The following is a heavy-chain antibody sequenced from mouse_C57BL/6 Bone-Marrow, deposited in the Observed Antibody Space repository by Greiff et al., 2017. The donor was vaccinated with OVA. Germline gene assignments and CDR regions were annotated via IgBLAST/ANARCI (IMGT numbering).Heavy chain of an antibody. D-gene: IGHD1-1*01. J-gene: IGHJ4*01. CDR2: IYPRSGNT. V-gene: IGHV1-81*01. Sequence: QVQLQQSGAELARPGASVKLSCKASGYTFTSYGISWVKQRTGQGLEWIGEIYPRSGNTYYNEKFKGKATLTADKSSSTAYMELRSLTSEDSAVYFCARRHYYGSSVYAMDYWGQGTSVTVSS. CDR1: GYTFTSYG. CDR3: ARRHYYGSSVYAMDY.